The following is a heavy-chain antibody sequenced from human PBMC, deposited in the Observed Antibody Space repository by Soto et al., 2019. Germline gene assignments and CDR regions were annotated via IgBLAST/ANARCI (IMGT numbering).Heavy chain of an antibody. CDR1: GSTFSNDW. V-gene: IGHV3-74*01. Sequence: GGSLRLSCAVSGSTFSNDWMHWVRQAPGKGLVWVSHINSDGSSTNYADFVKGRFTIARDNAKTSLYLQMNSLTAEDTAVYYCAREGVHNYTEYYFDYWGQGTLVTVSS. CDR3: AREGVHNYTEYYFDY. J-gene: IGHJ4*02. D-gene: IGHD3-10*01. CDR2: INSDGSST.